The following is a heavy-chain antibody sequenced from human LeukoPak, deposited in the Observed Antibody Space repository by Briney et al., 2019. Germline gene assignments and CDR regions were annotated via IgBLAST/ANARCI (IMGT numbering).Heavy chain of an antibody. D-gene: IGHD3-22*01. CDR1: GYTFTGYY. J-gene: IGHJ4*02. V-gene: IGHV1-2*02. CDR3: ARADYYDSSGIDY. CDR2: INPNSGGT. Sequence: GASGKVSCKASGYTFTGYYMHWVRQAPGQGLEWMGWINPNSGGTNYAQKFQGRVTMTRDTSISTAYMELSRLRSDDTAVYYCARADYYDSSGIDYWGQGTLVTVSS.